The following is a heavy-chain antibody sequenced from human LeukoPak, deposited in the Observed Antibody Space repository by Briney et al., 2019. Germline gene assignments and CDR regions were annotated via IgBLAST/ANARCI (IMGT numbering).Heavy chain of an antibody. Sequence: GGSLRLSCAASGFTFSSYWMSWVRQAPGKGLEWVANIKRDGSDKYYVGSVEGRFTISRDNDKNSLYLQMNSLRAEDTAVYYCASWRGYVDYWGQGTLVTVSS. V-gene: IGHV3-7*01. CDR1: GFTFSSYW. J-gene: IGHJ4*02. CDR3: ASWRGYVDY. CDR2: IKRDGSDK.